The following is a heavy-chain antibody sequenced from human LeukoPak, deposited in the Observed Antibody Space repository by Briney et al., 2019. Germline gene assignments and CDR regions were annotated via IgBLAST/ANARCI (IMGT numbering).Heavy chain of an antibody. Sequence: SGGSLRLSCAASGFTFSSYSMNWVRQAPGKGLGWVSSISSSSSYIYYADSVKGRFTISRDNAKNSLYLQMNSLRAEDTAVYYCAREYCTNGVCYVPSPTPDYWGQGTLVTVSS. V-gene: IGHV3-21*01. CDR1: GFTFSSYS. D-gene: IGHD2-8*01. CDR2: ISSSSSYI. CDR3: AREYCTNGVCYVPSPTPDY. J-gene: IGHJ4*02.